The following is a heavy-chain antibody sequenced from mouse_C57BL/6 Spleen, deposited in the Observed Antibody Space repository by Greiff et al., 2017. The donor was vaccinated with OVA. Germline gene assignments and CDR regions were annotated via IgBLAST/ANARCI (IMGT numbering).Heavy chain of an antibody. CDR2: IYPGNSDT. J-gene: IGHJ4*01. CDR3: TRDSVTAGDMDD. V-gene: IGHV1-5*01. CDR1: GYTFPSYW. Sequence: VQLQQSGPVLARPGASVKLSCKTPGYTFPSYWMHWVKQRPGQGLEWIGAIYPGNSDTSYNQKFKGKAKLTAVTSASTAYMELSSLTNEDSAVYYCTRDSVTAGDMDDWGPGTTVTVSS. D-gene: IGHD2-3*01.